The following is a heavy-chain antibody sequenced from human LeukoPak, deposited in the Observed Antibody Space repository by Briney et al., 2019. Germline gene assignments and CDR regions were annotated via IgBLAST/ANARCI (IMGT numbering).Heavy chain of an antibody. D-gene: IGHD6-13*01. CDR2: MNPNSGNT. CDR3: ARGRIAAAGRYFQH. V-gene: IGHV1-8*01. Sequence: ASVKVSCKASGYTFTSYDINWVRQATGQGLEWMGWMNPNSGNTGYAQKFQGRVTMTRNTTISTAYMELSSLRSEDTAVYYCARGRIAAAGRYFQHWGQGTLVTVSS. J-gene: IGHJ1*01. CDR1: GYTFTSYD.